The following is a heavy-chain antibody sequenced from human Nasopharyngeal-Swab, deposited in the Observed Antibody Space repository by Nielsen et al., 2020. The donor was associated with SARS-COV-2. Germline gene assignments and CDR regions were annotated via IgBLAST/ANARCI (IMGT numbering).Heavy chain of an antibody. V-gene: IGHV1-18*01. CDR1: GYTFTSYG. CDR2: ISAYNGNT. Sequence: ASVKVSCKASGYTFTSYGISWVRQAPGQGLEWMGWISAYNGNTNYAQKLQGRVTMTTDTSTSTAYMELRSLRSDDTAVYYCASSWELELLGALDIWGQGTMVTVSS. J-gene: IGHJ3*02. D-gene: IGHD1-26*01. CDR3: ASSWELELLGALDI.